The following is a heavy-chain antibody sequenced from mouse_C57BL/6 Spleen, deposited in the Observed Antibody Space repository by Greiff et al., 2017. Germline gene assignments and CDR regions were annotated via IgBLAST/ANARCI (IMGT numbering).Heavy chain of an antibody. CDR2: ISYSGST. CDR3: ARSLYDYDGNYFDY. J-gene: IGHJ2*01. CDR1: GYSITSGYD. V-gene: IGHV3-1*01. D-gene: IGHD2-4*01. Sequence: EVQGVESGPGMVKPSQSLSLTCTVTGYSITSGYDWHWIRHFPGNKLEWMGYISYSGSTNYNPSLKSRISITHDTSKNHFFLKLNSVTTEDTATYYCARSLYDYDGNYFDYWGQGTTLTVSS.